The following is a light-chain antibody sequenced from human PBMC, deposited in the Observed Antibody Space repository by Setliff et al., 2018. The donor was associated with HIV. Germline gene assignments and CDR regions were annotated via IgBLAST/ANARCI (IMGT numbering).Light chain of an antibody. V-gene: IGLV2-14*02. CDR2: EVN. CDR1: SSDVGSYNL. CDR3: SSSRSSTIEV. J-gene: IGLJ1*01. Sequence: QSALTQPASVSGSPGQSITISCTGTSSDVGSYNLVSWYQQHPGKAPKLMIYEVNKRPSGVSNRFSGSKSGNTASLTISGLQAEDEADYYCSSSRSSTIEVFGTGTKVTV.